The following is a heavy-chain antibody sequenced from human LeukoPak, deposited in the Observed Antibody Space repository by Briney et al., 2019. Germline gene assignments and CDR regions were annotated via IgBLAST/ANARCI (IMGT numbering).Heavy chain of an antibody. D-gene: IGHD6-13*01. CDR3: ARRYRPGYSSSWYRLGFFDY. V-gene: IGHV1-8*01. CDR1: GYTFTSYD. CDR2: MNPNSGNT. Sequence: GASVKVPCKASGYTFTSYDINWVRQATGQGLEWMGWMNPNSGNTGYAQKFQGRVTMTRNTSISTAYMELSSLRSEDTAVYYCARRYRPGYSSSWYRLGFFDYWGQGTLVTVSS. J-gene: IGHJ4*02.